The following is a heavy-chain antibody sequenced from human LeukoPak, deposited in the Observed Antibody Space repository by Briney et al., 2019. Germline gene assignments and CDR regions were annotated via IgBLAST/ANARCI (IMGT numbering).Heavy chain of an antibody. CDR3: ARGPITYDYVWGSYPKNYYFDY. V-gene: IGHV4-34*01. CDR2: INHSGST. D-gene: IGHD3-16*02. CDR1: GGSFSGYY. J-gene: IGHJ4*02. Sequence: SETLSLTCAVYGGSFSGYYWSWLRQPPGKGLEWIGEINHSGSTNYNPSLKSRVTISVDTSKNQFSLKLSSVTAADTAVYYCARGPITYDYVWGSYPKNYYFDYWGQGTLVTVSS.